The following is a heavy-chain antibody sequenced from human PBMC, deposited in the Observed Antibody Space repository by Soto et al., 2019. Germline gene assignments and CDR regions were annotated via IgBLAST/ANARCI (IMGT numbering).Heavy chain of an antibody. CDR1: ESIVSSNY. V-gene: IGHV3-66*01. Sequence: EVQLVESGGGLVQPGGSLRLSCAASESIVSSNYMSLVRQAPGKGLEWVSVIYNGVSTYYADSMKGRFTISRDNSKNMLYLQMNSLRAEDTAVYYCARDNAAVGIYGMDVWGQGTTVTVSS. J-gene: IGHJ6*02. CDR3: ARDNAAVGIYGMDV. D-gene: IGHD6-13*01. CDR2: IYNGVST.